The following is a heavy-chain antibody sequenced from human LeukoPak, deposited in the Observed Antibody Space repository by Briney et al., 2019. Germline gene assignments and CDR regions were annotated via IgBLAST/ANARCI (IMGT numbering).Heavy chain of an antibody. D-gene: IGHD6-19*01. V-gene: IGHV3-30*18. CDR1: GFTFSSYG. CDR2: ISYDGNNK. CDR3: AKDAGIAVAGTIRYFDY. Sequence: PGRSLRLSCAASGFTFSSYGMHWVRQAPGKGLEWVAVISYDGNNKYYADSVKGRFTIPRDNSKNTLYLQMNSLRAEDTAVYYCAKDAGIAVAGTIRYFDYWGQGTLVTVSS. J-gene: IGHJ4*02.